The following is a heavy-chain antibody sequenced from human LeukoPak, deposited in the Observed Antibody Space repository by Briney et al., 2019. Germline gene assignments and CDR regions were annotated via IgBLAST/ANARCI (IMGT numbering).Heavy chain of an antibody. J-gene: IGHJ6*03. CDR2: IYSGGST. CDR3: ARVDYGDYYYYYYMDV. CDR1: GFTVSSNY. Sequence: GGSLRLSCAASGFTVSSNYMSWVRQAPGKGLEWVSVIYSGGSTYYADSVKGRFTISRDNSKNTLDLQMNSLRAEDTAVYYCARVDYGDYYYYYYMDVWGKGTTVTISS. D-gene: IGHD4-17*01. V-gene: IGHV3-66*01.